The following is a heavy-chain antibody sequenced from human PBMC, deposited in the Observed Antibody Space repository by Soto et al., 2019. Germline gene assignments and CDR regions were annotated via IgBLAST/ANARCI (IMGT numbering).Heavy chain of an antibody. Sequence: QVQLVQSGAEVKKPGSSVKVSCKSSGGTFSTYAISWVQQAPGQGLEWMGGIIPIFGTANYAQKFQGRVTITADESTTTAYMEVISLRSEDTAVYYCARDEMVVATGSRTWHYYYGMDVWGQRTTVTVSS. D-gene: IGHD2-15*01. CDR1: GGTFSTYA. V-gene: IGHV1-69*12. CDR2: IIPIFGTA. J-gene: IGHJ6*02. CDR3: ARDEMVVATGSRTWHYYYGMDV.